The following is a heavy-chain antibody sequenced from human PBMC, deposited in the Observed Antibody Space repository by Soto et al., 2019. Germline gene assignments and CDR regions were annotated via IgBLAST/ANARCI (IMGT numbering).Heavy chain of an antibody. Sequence: QVQLVQSGAEMKEPGSSVKVTCKTSGGTFSSSAISWLRQAPGQGLEWMGGIIPLFRTPDYAQKFQGRVTIDADESTSTAYMELSRLRSEDTAVYYCARDNDRLQLGGNYYYMLDVWGQGTTITVSS. J-gene: IGHJ6*02. V-gene: IGHV1-69*12. CDR2: IIPLFRTP. D-gene: IGHD4-4*01. CDR3: ARDNDRLQLGGNYYYMLDV. CDR1: GGTFSSSA.